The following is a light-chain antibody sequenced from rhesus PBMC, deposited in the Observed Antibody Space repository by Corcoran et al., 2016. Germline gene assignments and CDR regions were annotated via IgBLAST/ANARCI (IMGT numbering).Light chain of an antibody. CDR3: QPCTHWPLT. J-gene: IGKJ4*01. Sequence: ETVLTQSPATLSLSPGERATLSCRASQSVYSRLAWYQQKPGQPPRLLIYDASSRASGIPDRFSGSGSGTAFTLTISSLEPEDVGIYYCQPCTHWPLTFGGGTKVELK. V-gene: IGKV3-24*04. CDR1: QSVYSR. CDR2: DAS.